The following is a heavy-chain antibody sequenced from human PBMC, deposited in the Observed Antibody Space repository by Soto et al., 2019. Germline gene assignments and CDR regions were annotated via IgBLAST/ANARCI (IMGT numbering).Heavy chain of an antibody. CDR3: AKDRGYYGDYVHYYYYYGMDV. CDR1: GFTFSSYG. J-gene: IGHJ6*02. CDR2: ISYDGSNK. Sequence: LRLSCAASGFTFSSYGMHWVRQAPGKGLEWVAVISYDGSNKYYADSVKGRFTISRDNSKNTLYLQMNSLRAEDTAVYYCAKDRGYYGDYVHYYYYYGMDVWGQGTTVTVSS. V-gene: IGHV3-30*18. D-gene: IGHD4-17*01.